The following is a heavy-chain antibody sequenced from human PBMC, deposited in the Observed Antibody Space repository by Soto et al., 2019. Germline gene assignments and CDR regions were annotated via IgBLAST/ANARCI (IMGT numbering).Heavy chain of an antibody. D-gene: IGHD3-16*01. CDR3: ASSTVRYDSYFDY. CDR1: GGSISSSSYY. CDR2: IYYSGST. J-gene: IGHJ4*02. Sequence: SETLSLTCTVSGGSISSSSYYWGWIRQPPGKGLEYIGSIYYSGSTYYNPSLKSRVTISVDTSKNQFSLKLSSVTAADTAVYYCASSTVRYDSYFDYWGQGTLVTVSS. V-gene: IGHV4-39*01.